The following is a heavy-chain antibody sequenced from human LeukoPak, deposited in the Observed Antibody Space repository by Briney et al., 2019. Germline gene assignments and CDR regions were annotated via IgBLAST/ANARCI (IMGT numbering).Heavy chain of an antibody. J-gene: IGHJ4*02. Sequence: GESLKISCKGSGYSFATYWLGWVRQMPGKGLDCMGFIYPGDSDTRYSPSFQGQVTISADKSISTAYLQWSSLKASDTAMYYCARIEAYSSSWYYFDYWGQGTLVTVSS. D-gene: IGHD6-13*01. CDR1: GYSFATYW. CDR3: ARIEAYSSSWYYFDY. V-gene: IGHV5-51*01. CDR2: IYPGDSDT.